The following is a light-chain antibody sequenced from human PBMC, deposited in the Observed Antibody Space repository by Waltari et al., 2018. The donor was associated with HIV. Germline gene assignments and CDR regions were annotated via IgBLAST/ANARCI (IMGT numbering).Light chain of an antibody. CDR1: SSYAGGNNY. CDR2: ECS. CDR3: SSCATTSTWV. Sequence: QFALTQPASVSGPPGQSITISCTGTSSYAGGNNYVSWYQQHPGKAPKVMIYECSNQPSRVTKRFSCSNPDNTASLTISGLQAEDEADYYCSSCATTSTWVFGEGTKLTDL. J-gene: IGLJ3*02. V-gene: IGLV2-14*01.